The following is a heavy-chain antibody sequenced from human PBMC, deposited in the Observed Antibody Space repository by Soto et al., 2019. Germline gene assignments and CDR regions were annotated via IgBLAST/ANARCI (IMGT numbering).Heavy chain of an antibody. CDR3: ASEEVVVAATEVNAFDI. Sequence: SETLSLTCTVSGGSISSSSYYWGWIRQPPGKGLEWIGSIYYSGSTYYNPSLKSRVTISVDTSKNQFSLKLSSVTAADTAVYYCASEEVVVAATEVNAFDIWGQGTMVTVSS. CDR1: GGSISSSSYY. J-gene: IGHJ3*02. CDR2: IYYSGST. D-gene: IGHD2-15*01. V-gene: IGHV4-39*01.